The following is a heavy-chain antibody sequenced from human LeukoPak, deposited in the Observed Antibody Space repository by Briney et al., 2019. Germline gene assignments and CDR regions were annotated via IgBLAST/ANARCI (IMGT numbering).Heavy chain of an antibody. J-gene: IGHJ4*02. Sequence: GGSLRLSCAASGFTFSSYSMNWARQAPGKGLEWVSGISGSGDSTYYADSVKGRFPISRDNSKNTLYLQMNSLKPEEPALYYCAKAEHYYDTRGDYWGQRTLVTVSS. CDR1: GFTFSSYS. V-gene: IGHV3-23*01. CDR2: ISGSGDST. CDR3: AKAEHYYDTRGDY. D-gene: IGHD3-22*01.